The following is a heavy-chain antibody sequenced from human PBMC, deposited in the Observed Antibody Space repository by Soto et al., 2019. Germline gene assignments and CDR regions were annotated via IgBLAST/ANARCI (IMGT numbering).Heavy chain of an antibody. J-gene: IGHJ5*02. CDR2: ISSSSSYI. Sequence: GGSLRLSCAASGFTFSSYSMNWVRQAPGKGLEWVSSISSSSSYIYYADSVKGRFTISRDNAKNSLYLQMNSLRAEDTAVYYCARDTVAGTFVWFDPWGQGALVTVSS. D-gene: IGHD6-19*01. CDR1: GFTFSSYS. CDR3: ARDTVAGTFVWFDP. V-gene: IGHV3-21*01.